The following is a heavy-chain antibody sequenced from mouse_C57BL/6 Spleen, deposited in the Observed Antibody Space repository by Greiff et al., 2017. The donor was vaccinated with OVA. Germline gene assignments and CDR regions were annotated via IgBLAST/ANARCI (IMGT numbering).Heavy chain of an antibody. CDR1: GYTFTSYW. CDR2: IHPNSGST. Sequence: VQLQQPGAELVKPGASVKLSCKASGYTFTSYWMPWVKQRPGQGLEWIGMIHPNSGSTYYNEKFKSKATLTVDKSSSTAYMQLSSLTSEDSAVYCGARGRGNYDYAMDYWGQGTSVTVSS. J-gene: IGHJ4*01. D-gene: IGHD2-1*01. V-gene: IGHV1-64*01. CDR3: ARGRGNYDYAMDY.